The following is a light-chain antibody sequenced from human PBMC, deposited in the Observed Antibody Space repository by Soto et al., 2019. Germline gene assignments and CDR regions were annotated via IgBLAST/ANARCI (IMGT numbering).Light chain of an antibody. CDR3: HQSYSTPHT. CDR2: AAS. Sequence: DIQMTQSPSSLSASVGDRVTITCRASQSISSYLHWYQQKPGKAPKLLIYAASSLQSGVQSRFSGSGSGTDFTRTISSLQPEDFETYYWHQSYSTPHTCGGGPKVEIK. V-gene: IGKV1-39*01. CDR1: QSISSY. J-gene: IGKJ4*01.